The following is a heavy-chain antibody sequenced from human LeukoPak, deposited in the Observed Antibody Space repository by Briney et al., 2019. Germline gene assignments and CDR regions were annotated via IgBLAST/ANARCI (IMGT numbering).Heavy chain of an antibody. Sequence: GGSLRLSCAASGFIFSSYWMTWVRQAPGKGLEWLANMKYDGSEKYYVDSVKGRFTISRDNAKNSLYLQMNSLRAEDTAVYYCARDIEAAGLFLDYWGQGTLVTVSS. V-gene: IGHV3-7*01. J-gene: IGHJ4*02. CDR1: GFIFSSYW. D-gene: IGHD6-13*01. CDR2: MKYDGSEK. CDR3: ARDIEAAGLFLDY.